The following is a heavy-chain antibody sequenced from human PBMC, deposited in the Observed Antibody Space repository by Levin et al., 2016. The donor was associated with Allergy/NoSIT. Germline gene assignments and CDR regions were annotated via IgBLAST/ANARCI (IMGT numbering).Heavy chain of an antibody. Sequence: PGKGLEWIARIYYSGSSYYNPSLKSRVTISIDTSKKQFSLKMHSVSAADTAVYYCARLDFGDFRADSWGQGTLVTVSS. D-gene: IGHD4-17*01. CDR2: IYYSGSS. CDR3: ARLDFGDFRADS. V-gene: IGHV4-39*01. J-gene: IGHJ4*02.